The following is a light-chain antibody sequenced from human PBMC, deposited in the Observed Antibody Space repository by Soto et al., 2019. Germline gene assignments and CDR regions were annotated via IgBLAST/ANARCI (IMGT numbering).Light chain of an antibody. Sequence: MTSSPSTMSPSVGDRVTITCRASQSISSWLAWYQQKPGKAPKLLIYAASSFQSGVPSRFSGSGSGTEFTLTISRLQPDDFATYYCQHCSSNSRTFGGGTKV. CDR2: AAS. CDR3: QHCSSNSRT. J-gene: IGKJ4*02. V-gene: IGKV1-5*01. CDR1: QSISSW.